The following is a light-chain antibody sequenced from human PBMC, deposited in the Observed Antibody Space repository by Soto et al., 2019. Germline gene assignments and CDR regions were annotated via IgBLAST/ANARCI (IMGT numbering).Light chain of an antibody. CDR1: QSVLYSSNNKNY. Sequence: DIVMTQSPDSLAVSLGERATINCKSSQSVLYSSNNKNYLAWYQQKPGQPPKLLIYWASIRESGVPDRFSGSGSGTDFTLTISSLRAEDVAVYYCLQYYTTPLLTFGGGTKVEIK. V-gene: IGKV4-1*01. J-gene: IGKJ4*01. CDR3: LQYYTTPLLT. CDR2: WAS.